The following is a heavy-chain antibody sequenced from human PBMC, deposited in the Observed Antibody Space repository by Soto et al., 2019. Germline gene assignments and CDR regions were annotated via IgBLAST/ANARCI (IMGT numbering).Heavy chain of an antibody. CDR3: ERQGAKTLQSNGYDLWRARFSP. CDR2: SYYSGHT. Sequence: QLQLQESGPGLVKPSETLSLTCSVSGGSISSTAYYWGCIRQPPGKGLHWISSSYYSGHTSSNPFFTCRDLISMNTTNNHCSLRLKSVSTAVRDPNYCERQGAKTLQSNGYDLWRARFSPSGQGARVTVSS. J-gene: IGHJ5*02. CDR1: GGSISSTAYY. V-gene: IGHV4-39*01. D-gene: IGHD3-3*01.